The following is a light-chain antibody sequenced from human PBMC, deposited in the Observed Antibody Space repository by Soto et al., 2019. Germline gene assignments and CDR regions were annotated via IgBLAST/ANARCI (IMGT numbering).Light chain of an antibody. J-gene: IGKJ2*01. Sequence: DIQITQSPSTRSASVGDRVTISCRASQDISSFLAWYQHKPGKAPKLLIYDASTLQTGVPSRFRGSGFGTEFTLTISGLQPDDFATYYCQQHDDYSHATFGQGTKVDIK. CDR3: QQHDDYSHAT. V-gene: IGKV1-5*01. CDR2: DAS. CDR1: QDISSF.